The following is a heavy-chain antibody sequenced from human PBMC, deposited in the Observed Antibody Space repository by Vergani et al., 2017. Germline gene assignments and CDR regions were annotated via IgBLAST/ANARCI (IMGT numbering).Heavy chain of an antibody. Sequence: VQLVESGGGVVQPGGSLRLSCAASGFPFSSYGMHWVRQAPGKGLEWVAAIKGDGSAKQYVESVKGRFTISRDNAKSSLYLQMNSLRVADTAVYYCARGHPVGSYWGQGTLVTVSS. J-gene: IGHJ4*02. CDR1: GFPFSSYG. CDR3: ARGHPVGSY. V-gene: IGHV3-7*01. CDR2: IKGDGSAK. D-gene: IGHD1-26*01.